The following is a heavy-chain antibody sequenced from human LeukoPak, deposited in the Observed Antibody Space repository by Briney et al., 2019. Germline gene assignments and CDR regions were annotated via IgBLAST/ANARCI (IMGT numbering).Heavy chain of an antibody. CDR3: AREMATIRGTIGY. CDR2: ITWDGGST. D-gene: IGHD5-24*01. Sequence: PGGSLRLSCAASGFTFDDYTMHWVRQAPGKGLEWVSLITWDGGSTYYADSVKGRFTISRDNSKNTLYLQMNSLRAEDTAVYYCAREMATIRGTIGYWGQGTLVTVSS. V-gene: IGHV3-43*01. J-gene: IGHJ4*02. CDR1: GFTFDDYT.